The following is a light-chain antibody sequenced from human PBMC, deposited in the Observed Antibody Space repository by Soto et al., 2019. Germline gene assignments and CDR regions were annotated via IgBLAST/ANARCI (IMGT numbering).Light chain of an antibody. Sequence: EIMMTQSPGTLSASPGERATLSCRASQSVSRNLAWYQQKPGQAPRLLIYAVSTRATGIPARFSGSGSGTEFTLTISSLQSEDFAVYYCQQYNKWPLTFGQGTKVEI. CDR3: QQYNKWPLT. J-gene: IGKJ1*01. V-gene: IGKV3-15*01. CDR1: QSVSRN. CDR2: AVS.